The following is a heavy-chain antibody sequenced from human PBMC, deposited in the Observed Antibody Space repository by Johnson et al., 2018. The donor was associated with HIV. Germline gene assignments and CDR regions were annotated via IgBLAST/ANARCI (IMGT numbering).Heavy chain of an antibody. J-gene: IGHJ3*02. Sequence: VQLLESGGGLAQPAWSPRLSCAASQFTFSSYYMNCVRQAPGNGLELVGQVNPNGGSTYLIDSGKDRFNISRDNAKNTLHLQMNSLRAEDTAVYYCAGITGTEDAFDIWGQGTMVTVSS. CDR2: VNPNGGST. V-gene: IGHV3-25*03. CDR1: QFTFSSYY. CDR3: AGITGTEDAFDI. D-gene: IGHD1-20*01.